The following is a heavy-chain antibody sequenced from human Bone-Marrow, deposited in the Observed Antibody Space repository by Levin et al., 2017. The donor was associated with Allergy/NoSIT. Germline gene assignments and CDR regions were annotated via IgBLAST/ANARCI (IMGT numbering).Heavy chain of an antibody. J-gene: IGHJ4*02. CDR3: ARYVAALDY. CDR1: GFTFSNYY. D-gene: IGHD6-19*01. Sequence: GGSLRLSCAASGFTFSNYYMSWVRQAPGKGLEWLANIKQDGSESYYVDSVKGRLTISRDNAKNLLYLQMNSLRADDTAMYYCARYVAALDYWGRGTPVTVSS. CDR2: IKQDGSES. V-gene: IGHV3-7*01.